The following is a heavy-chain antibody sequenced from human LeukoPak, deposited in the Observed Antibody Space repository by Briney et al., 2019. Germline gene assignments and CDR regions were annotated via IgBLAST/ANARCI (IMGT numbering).Heavy chain of an antibody. Sequence: PSETLSLTCTVTGGSISSGSYYWSWIRQPAGKGLEWIGRIYTSGSTNYNPSLKSRVTISVDTSKNQFSLKLSSVTAADTAVYYCARLSGSSTVVDYWGQGTLVTVSS. J-gene: IGHJ4*02. D-gene: IGHD1-14*01. CDR3: ARLSGSSTVVDY. CDR1: GGSISSGSYY. CDR2: IYTSGST. V-gene: IGHV4-61*02.